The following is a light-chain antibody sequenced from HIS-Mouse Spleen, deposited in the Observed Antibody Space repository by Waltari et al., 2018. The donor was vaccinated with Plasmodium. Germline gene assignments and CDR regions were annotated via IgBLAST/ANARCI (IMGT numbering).Light chain of an antibody. J-gene: IGLJ2*01. CDR3: QVWDSSTVV. CDR2: RDS. V-gene: IGLV3-9*01. CDR1: NIGGRN. Sequence: SYELTQPLSVSVAMGQTARITCGGNNIGGRNVHGYQQKRGPAPVLVIYRDSNRPSGIPERFSGSNSGNTATLTISRAQAGDEADYYCQVWDSSTVVFGGGTKLTVL.